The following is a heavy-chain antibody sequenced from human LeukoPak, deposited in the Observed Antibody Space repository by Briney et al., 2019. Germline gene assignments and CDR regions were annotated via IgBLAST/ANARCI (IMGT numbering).Heavy chain of an antibody. V-gene: IGHV1-69*05. Sequence: SVKLSCKASGGTFSSYAISWVRQAPGQGLEWMGGIIPIFGTAYYAQKFQGRVTITTDESTSTAYMELSSLRSEDTAVYYCVQDRKDWRGTAGLDAFDIWGQGTMVTVSS. CDR3: VQDRKDWRGTAGLDAFDI. CDR2: IIPIFGTA. D-gene: IGHD2-21*02. CDR1: GGTFSSYA. J-gene: IGHJ3*02.